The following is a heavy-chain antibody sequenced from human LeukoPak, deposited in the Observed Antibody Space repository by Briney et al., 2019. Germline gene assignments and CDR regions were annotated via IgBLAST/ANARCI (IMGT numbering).Heavy chain of an antibody. V-gene: IGHV3-30-3*01. D-gene: IGHD5-24*01. Sequence: GGSLRLSCAASRFTFSNYAMHWVRQAPGKGLEWVAVISYDGSDKYYADSVKGRFTISRDNSKNTLYLQMNSLRAEDTAVYYCAKDLGKRWLQLPFDYWGQGTLVTVSS. J-gene: IGHJ4*02. CDR3: AKDLGKRWLQLPFDY. CDR2: ISYDGSDK. CDR1: RFTFSNYA.